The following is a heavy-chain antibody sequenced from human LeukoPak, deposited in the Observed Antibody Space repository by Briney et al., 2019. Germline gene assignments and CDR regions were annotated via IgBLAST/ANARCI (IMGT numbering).Heavy chain of an antibody. D-gene: IGHD5-18*01. Sequence: SETLSLTCTVTGGSISTYYWSWIRQPPGKGLEWIGYIYYSGSTNYNPSLKSRVTISVDTSKNQFSLKLSSVTAADTAVYYCARGSIGGYSYGYLSYFDYWGQGTLVTVSS. CDR3: ARGSIGGYSYGYLSYFDY. J-gene: IGHJ4*02. V-gene: IGHV4-59*01. CDR1: GGSISTYY. CDR2: IYYSGST.